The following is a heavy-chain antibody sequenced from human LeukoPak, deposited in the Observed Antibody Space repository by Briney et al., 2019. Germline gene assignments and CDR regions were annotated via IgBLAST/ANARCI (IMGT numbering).Heavy chain of an antibody. CDR3: ARESGLYGSGSRY. V-gene: IGHV1-8*01. J-gene: IGHJ4*02. D-gene: IGHD3-10*01. CDR2: MNPNSGNT. CDR1: GYTFTSYD. Sequence: ASVKVSCKASGYTFTSYDINWVRQATGQGLEWMGWMNPNSGNTGYAQKFQGRVTMTRTTSINTAYMDLSSLRSDDTAVYYCARESGLYGSGSRYWGQGTLVTVSS.